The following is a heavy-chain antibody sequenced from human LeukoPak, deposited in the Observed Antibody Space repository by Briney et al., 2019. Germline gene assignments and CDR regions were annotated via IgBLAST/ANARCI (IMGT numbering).Heavy chain of an antibody. CDR1: GGSISSGEYY. CDR2: IYYSGST. Sequence: SQALSLTCTVSGGSISSGEYYWSWIRQPPGKGLEWNWYIYYSGSTYYNPFLKSRVTISVDTSKNQFSLKLSSVTAADTAVYYCARGTLRCFDWRIDYWGQGTLVTVSS. D-gene: IGHD3-9*01. CDR3: ARGTLRCFDWRIDY. J-gene: IGHJ4*02. V-gene: IGHV4-30-4*01.